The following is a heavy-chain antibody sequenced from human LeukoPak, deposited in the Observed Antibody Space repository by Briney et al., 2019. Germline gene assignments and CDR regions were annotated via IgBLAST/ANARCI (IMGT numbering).Heavy chain of an antibody. D-gene: IGHD6-19*01. CDR3: AKDPSSGWYGFMYNWFDP. J-gene: IGHJ5*02. Sequence: PGGSLRLSCAASGFTFSSYAMSWVRQAPGKGLEWVSAISGSGGSTYYADSVKGRFTISRDNSKNTLYLQMNSLRAEDTAVYYCAKDPSSGWYGFMYNWFDPWGQGTLVTVSS. CDR2: ISGSGGST. V-gene: IGHV3-23*01. CDR1: GFTFSSYA.